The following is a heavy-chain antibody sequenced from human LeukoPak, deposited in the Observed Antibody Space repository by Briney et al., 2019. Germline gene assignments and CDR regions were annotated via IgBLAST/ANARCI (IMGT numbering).Heavy chain of an antibody. CDR1: GYTFTSYY. V-gene: IGHV1-46*01. Sequence: ASVKVSCKASGYTFTSYYMHWVRQAPGQGLEWMGIINPSGGSTSYAQKFQGRVTMTRDMSTSTVYMELSSLRSEDTAVYYCARDGPLPDYGGSQGDAFDIWGQGTMVTVSS. CDR3: ARDGPLPDYGGSQGDAFDI. CDR2: INPSGGST. D-gene: IGHD4-23*01. J-gene: IGHJ3*02.